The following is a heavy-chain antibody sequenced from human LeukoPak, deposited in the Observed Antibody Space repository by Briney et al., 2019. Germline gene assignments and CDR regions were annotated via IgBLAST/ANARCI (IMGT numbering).Heavy chain of an antibody. Sequence: SETLSLTCTVSGGSISSSSYYWGWIRQPPGKGLDWIGTIYYTGSTYYNPSLKSRVTISVDTSKNQFSLKLSSVTAADTAVYYCARQSSDWSPDYRGKGTLVTVSS. D-gene: IGHD6-19*01. CDR2: IYYTGST. CDR1: GGSISSSSYY. V-gene: IGHV4-39*01. CDR3: ARQSSDWSPDY. J-gene: IGHJ4*02.